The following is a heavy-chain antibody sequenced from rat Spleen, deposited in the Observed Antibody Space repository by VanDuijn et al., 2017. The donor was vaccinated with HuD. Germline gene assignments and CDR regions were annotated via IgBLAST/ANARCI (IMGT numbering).Heavy chain of an antibody. J-gene: IGHJ2*01. V-gene: IGHV5-22*01. D-gene: IGHD1-11*01. CDR1: GFTFSDYN. Sequence: EVQLVESGGGLVQPGRSLKLSCAASGFTFSDYNMAWVRQAPKKGLEWVASISYEGSSTYYGDSVKGRFTISRDNAKSTLYLQMNSLRSEDTATYYCARPLINYGGYSAFDYWGQGVMVTVSS. CDR2: ISYEGSST. CDR3: ARPLINYGGYSAFDY.